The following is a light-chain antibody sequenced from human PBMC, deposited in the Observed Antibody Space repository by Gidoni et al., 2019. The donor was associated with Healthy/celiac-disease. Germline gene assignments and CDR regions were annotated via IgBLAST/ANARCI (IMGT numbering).Light chain of an antibody. CDR1: SSNIGAGYD. CDR2: GNS. V-gene: IGLV1-40*01. J-gene: IGLJ2*01. Sequence: QSVLTQPPSVSGAPGQRVTIPCTGSSSNIGAGYDVHWYQQLPGTAPKLLIYGNSNRPSGAPDRFSGSKSGTSASLAITGLQAEDEADYYCQSYDSSLSGFVVFGGGTKLTVL. CDR3: QSYDSSLSGFVV.